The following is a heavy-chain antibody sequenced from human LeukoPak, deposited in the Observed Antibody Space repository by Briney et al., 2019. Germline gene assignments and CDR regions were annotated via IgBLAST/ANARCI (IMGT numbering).Heavy chain of an antibody. J-gene: IGHJ4*02. CDR3: ARLRQDYYDSSGQGDY. CDR2: IYPGDSDT. CDR1: GYSFTSYW. D-gene: IGHD3-22*01. Sequence: GESLKISCKGSGYSFTSYWIGWVRQMPGKGLEWMGIIYPGDSDTRYSPSFQGQVTISADKSLSTAYLQWSSLKASDTAMYYCARLRQDYYDSSGQGDYWGQGTLVTVSS. V-gene: IGHV5-51*01.